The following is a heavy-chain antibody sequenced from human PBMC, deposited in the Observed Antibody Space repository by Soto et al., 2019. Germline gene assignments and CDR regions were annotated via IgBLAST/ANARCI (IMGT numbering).Heavy chain of an antibody. CDR2: IIPMFGTT. CDR1: GGTFTGNP. Sequence: SVKVSCKASGGTFTGNPISWVRQAPGRGLEWMGGIIPMFGTTNYAQKFQGRVAITADESTTTAYMELNSLRSEDTAVYYCARENSIASLSYYYGMEVWGQGTTVTVSS. CDR3: ARENSIASLSYYYGMEV. V-gene: IGHV1-69*13. J-gene: IGHJ6*01. D-gene: IGHD6-6*01.